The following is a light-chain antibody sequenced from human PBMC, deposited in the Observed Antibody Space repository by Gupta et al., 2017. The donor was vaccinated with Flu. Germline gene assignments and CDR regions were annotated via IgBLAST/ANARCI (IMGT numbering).Light chain of an antibody. V-gene: IGLV2-14*01. CDR3: SSYTSSSTFYV. Sequence: QSALTQPASVSGSPGQSITISCTGTSSDVGGSNYVSWYQQHPGKAPKLMIYDVSNRPSGVSSRFSGSKSGNTASLTISGLQAEDETDYYCSSYTSSSTFYVFGTGTKV. CDR1: SSDVGGSNY. CDR2: DVS. J-gene: IGLJ1*01.